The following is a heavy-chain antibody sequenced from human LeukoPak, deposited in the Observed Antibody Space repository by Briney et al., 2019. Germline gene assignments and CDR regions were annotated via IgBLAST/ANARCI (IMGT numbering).Heavy chain of an antibody. CDR3: ASTNYDFWSGYYGILLNYYYYYMDV. CDR1: GYTFTGYY. Sequence: GASVKVSCKASGYTFTGYYMHWVRQAPGQGLEWMGWINPNSGGTNYAQKFQGRVTMTRDTSISTAYMELSRLRSDDTAVYYCASTNYDFWSGYYGILLNYYYYYMDVWGKGTTVTVSS. CDR2: INPNSGGT. J-gene: IGHJ6*03. V-gene: IGHV1-2*02. D-gene: IGHD3-3*01.